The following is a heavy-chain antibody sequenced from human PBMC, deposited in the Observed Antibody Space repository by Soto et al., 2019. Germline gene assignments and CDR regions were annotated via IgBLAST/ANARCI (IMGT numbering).Heavy chain of an antibody. Sequence: EVQLVESGGGLVQPGGSLRLSCAASGFTFSSFWMHWVRQGPGKGLVWVSRINSDGSATSYADSVKGRFTISRDNAKNTLYLQMDSLRAEDTALYYCARGAEGSWVWWITHWGQGTLVTVSP. CDR3: ARGAEGSWVWWITH. CDR1: GFTFSSFW. V-gene: IGHV3-74*01. D-gene: IGHD1-26*01. CDR2: INSDGSAT. J-gene: IGHJ4*02.